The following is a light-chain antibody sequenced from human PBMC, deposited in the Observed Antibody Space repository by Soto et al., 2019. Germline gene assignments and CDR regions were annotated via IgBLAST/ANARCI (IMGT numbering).Light chain of an antibody. CDR3: QQSYSTPRT. Sequence: DIHMTQSPSSLSASVGDIVTITCRASQSISSYLNWYQQKPGKAPKILIYAESSLQSGVPSRFSGSGSGTDLNLTISSLQPEDFATYYCQQSYSTPRTFGQGTKVDIK. CDR2: AES. V-gene: IGKV1-39*01. J-gene: IGKJ1*01. CDR1: QSISSY.